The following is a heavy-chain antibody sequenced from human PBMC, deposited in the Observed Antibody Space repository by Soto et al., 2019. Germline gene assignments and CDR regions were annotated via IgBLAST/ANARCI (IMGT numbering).Heavy chain of an antibody. J-gene: IGHJ4*02. D-gene: IGHD3-3*01. CDR2: ISYDGSNK. V-gene: IGHV3-30-3*01. CDR3: ARGFGVVPNFDY. CDR1: GFTFSSYA. Sequence: VQLVESGGGLVKPGGSLRLSCAASGFTFSSYAMHWVRQAPGKGLEWVAVISYDGSNKYYADSVKGRFTISRDNSKNTLYLQMNSLRAEDTAVYYCARGFGVVPNFDYWGQGTLVTVSS.